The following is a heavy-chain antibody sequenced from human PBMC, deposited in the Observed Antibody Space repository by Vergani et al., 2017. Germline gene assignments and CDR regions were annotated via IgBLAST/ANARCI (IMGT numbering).Heavy chain of an antibody. CDR1: GGTFSSYA. CDR2: IIPIFGTA. Sequence: QVQLVQSGAEVKKPGSSVKVSCKASGGTFSSYAISWVRQAPGQGLEWMGGIIPIFGTANYAQKFQGRVTITADESTSTAYMELSSLRSEDTAVYYCARVTVEYSSCLFYYYFMDVWGKGTTVTVSS. J-gene: IGHJ6*03. V-gene: IGHV1-69*01. D-gene: IGHD6-6*01. CDR3: ARVTVEYSSCLFYYYFMDV.